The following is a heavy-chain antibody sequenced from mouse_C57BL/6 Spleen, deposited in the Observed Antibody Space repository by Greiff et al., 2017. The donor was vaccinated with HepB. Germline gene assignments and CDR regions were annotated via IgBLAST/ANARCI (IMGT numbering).Heavy chain of an antibody. D-gene: IGHD2-10*01. Sequence: VMLVESGPGLVQPSQSLSITCTVSGFSLTSYGVHWVRQSPGKGLEWLGVIWSGGSTDYNAAFIYRLSISKDNSKSQVFFKMNSLQADDTAIYYCARAYYGNYVGYWGQGTTLTVSS. J-gene: IGHJ2*01. CDR2: IWSGGST. CDR3: ARAYYGNYVGY. CDR1: GFSLTSYG. V-gene: IGHV2-2*01.